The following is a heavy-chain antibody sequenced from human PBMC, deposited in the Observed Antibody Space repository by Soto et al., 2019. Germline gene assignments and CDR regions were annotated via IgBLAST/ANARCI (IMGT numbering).Heavy chain of an antibody. D-gene: IGHD3-3*01. CDR3: AREAGGWIDFWSGYFRTSYNTDPEYYMDV. Sequence: HPGGSLRLSCAASGFTVSSNYMSWVRQAPGKGLEWVSVIYSGGSTYYADSVKGRFTISRDNSKNTLYLQMNSLRAEDTAVYYCAREAGGWIDFWSGYFRTSYNTDPEYYMDVWGKGTTVTVSS. J-gene: IGHJ6*03. CDR2: IYSGGST. V-gene: IGHV3-66*01. CDR1: GFTVSSNY.